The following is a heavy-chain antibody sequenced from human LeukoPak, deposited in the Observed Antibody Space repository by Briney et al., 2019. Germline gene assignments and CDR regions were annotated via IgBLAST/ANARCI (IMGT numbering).Heavy chain of an antibody. J-gene: IGHJ5*02. CDR1: GYRFTSYW. CDR2: IHPGEYER. D-gene: IGHD6-25*01. Sequence: GDSLKISCKASGYRFTSYWIGWGRQMPGKSLEWMGVIHPGEYERRYSPSFEGQVTISADRSIRTAYMQWSSLKASDTAMYYCARRTDSGWKWFDAWGQGTLVTVSS. V-gene: IGHV5-51*01. CDR3: ARRTDSGWKWFDA.